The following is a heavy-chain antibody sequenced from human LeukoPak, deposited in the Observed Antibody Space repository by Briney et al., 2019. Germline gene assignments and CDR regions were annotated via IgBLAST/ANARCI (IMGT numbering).Heavy chain of an antibody. J-gene: IGHJ5*02. V-gene: IGHV3-23*01. D-gene: IGHD5/OR15-5a*01. CDR2: ISSSGT. CDR1: GFTFSRLA. CDR3: AKDPLPEDGFDP. Sequence: PGGSLRLSCAASGFTFSRLAMTWVRQAPGKGLEWVSTISSSGTYYADPVRGRFTIPRDNSKNTLYLQMNSLRAEDTAVYYCAKDPLPEDGFDPWGQGTLVTVSS.